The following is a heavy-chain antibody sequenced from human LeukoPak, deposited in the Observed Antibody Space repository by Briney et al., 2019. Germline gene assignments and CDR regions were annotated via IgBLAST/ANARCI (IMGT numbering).Heavy chain of an antibody. D-gene: IGHD7-27*01. CDR2: IYYSGST. J-gene: IGHJ5*02. V-gene: IGHV4-59*01. CDR1: GGSTSSYY. CDR3: AGETGHGGNWFDP. Sequence: SETLSLTCTVSGGSTSSYYWSWIRQPPGKGLEWIGYIYYSGSTNYNPSLKSRVTISVDTSKNQFSLKLSSVTAADTAVYYCAGETGHGGNWFDPWGQGTLVTVSS.